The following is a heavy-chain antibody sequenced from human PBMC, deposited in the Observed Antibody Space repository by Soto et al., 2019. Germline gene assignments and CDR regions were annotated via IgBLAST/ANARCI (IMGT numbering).Heavy chain of an antibody. CDR1: GFTFSGSA. CDR2: IRSKANSYAT. D-gene: IGHD4-17*01. CDR3: TSGYGDYSGEMAFDI. V-gene: IGHV3-73*01. J-gene: IGHJ3*02. Sequence: EVQLVESGGGLVQPGGSLKLSCAASGFTFSGSAMHWVRQASGKGLEWVGRIRSKANSYATAYAASVKGRFTISRDDSKNTAYLQMNSLKTEDTAVYYCTSGYGDYSGEMAFDIWGQGTMVTVSS.